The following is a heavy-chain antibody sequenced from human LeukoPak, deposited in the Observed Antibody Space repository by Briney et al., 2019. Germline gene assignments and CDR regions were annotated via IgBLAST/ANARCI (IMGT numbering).Heavy chain of an antibody. CDR2: ISSSSSYI. CDR1: GFTFSSYS. CDR3: AREPIESSNYYYYHYYYMDV. J-gene: IGHJ6*03. D-gene: IGHD4-11*01. Sequence: PGGSLRLSRAASGFTFSSYSMNWVRQAPGKGLEWVSSISSSSSYIYYADSVKGRFTISRDNAKNSLYLQMNSLRAEDTAVYYCAREPIESSNYYYYHYYYMDVWGKGTTVTVSS. V-gene: IGHV3-21*01.